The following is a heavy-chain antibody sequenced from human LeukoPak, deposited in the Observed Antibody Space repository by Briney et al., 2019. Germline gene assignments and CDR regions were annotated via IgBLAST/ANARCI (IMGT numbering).Heavy chain of an antibody. V-gene: IGHV4-34*01. J-gene: IGHJ6*02. CDR3: ARGWGLRRGGYNSFGGSGMDV. CDR1: GGSISSYY. Sequence: PSETLSLTCTVSGGSISSYYWSWIRQPPGKGLEWIGEINHSGSTNYNPSLKSRVTISVDTSKNQFSLKLSSVTAADTAVYYCARGWGLRRGGYNSFGGSGMDVWGQGTTVTVSS. D-gene: IGHD5-24*01. CDR2: INHSGST.